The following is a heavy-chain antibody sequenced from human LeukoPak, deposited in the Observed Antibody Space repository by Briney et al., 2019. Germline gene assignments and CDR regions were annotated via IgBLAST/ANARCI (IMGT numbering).Heavy chain of an antibody. J-gene: IGHJ5*02. D-gene: IGHD3-22*01. CDR2: IYYSGST. Sequence: PSETLSLTCTVSGGSISSSSYYWGWIRQPPGKGLEWIGSIYYSGSTYYNPSLKSRVTISVDTSKNQFSLKLSSVTAADTAVYYCAHTDSYYFDSGMVSWGQGALVTVSS. CDR1: GGSISSSSYY. V-gene: IGHV4-39*07. CDR3: AHTDSYYFDSGMVS.